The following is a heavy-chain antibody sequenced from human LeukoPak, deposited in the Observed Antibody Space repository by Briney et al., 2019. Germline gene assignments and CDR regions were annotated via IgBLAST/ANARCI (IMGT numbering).Heavy chain of an antibody. CDR2: INWDGGAS. D-gene: IGHD6-13*01. V-gene: IGHV3-20*04. J-gene: IGHJ4*02. CDR3: VRDLSASWYSLGF. CDR1: GSSIADYG. Sequence: GGSLRLSCAASGSSIADYGISWVRPPPGKGLGWVCGINWDGGASAYSDSVKGRFNISRDHGMHSLYLQMNDLRHEDTALYFCVRDLSASWYSLGFWGQGALLTVSS.